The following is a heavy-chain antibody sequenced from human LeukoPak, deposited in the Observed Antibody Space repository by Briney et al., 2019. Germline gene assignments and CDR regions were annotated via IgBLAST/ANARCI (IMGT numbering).Heavy chain of an antibody. D-gene: IGHD2-15*01. J-gene: IGHJ6*03. V-gene: IGHV3-7*03. CDR1: GFTFSSYS. CDR3: AKNGDRGAYCTGGTCYPYFYYYMDV. CDR2: IKQDRSEK. Sequence: QPGGSLRLSCAASGFTFSSYSMNWVRQAPGKGLEWVANIKQDRSEKYYVDSVKGRFTISRDNAKNSLYLQMNSLRAEDTAIYYCAKNGDRGAYCTGGTCYPYFYYYMDVWGKGTTVTI.